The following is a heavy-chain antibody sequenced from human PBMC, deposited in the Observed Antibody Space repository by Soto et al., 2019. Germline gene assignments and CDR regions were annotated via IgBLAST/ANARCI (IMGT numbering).Heavy chain of an antibody. CDR3: AGDRGYGGDYFDY. J-gene: IGHJ4*02. CDR1: GFTFSSYA. D-gene: IGHD3-10*01. CDR2: ISGSGGST. V-gene: IGHV3-23*01. Sequence: GGSLRLSCAASGFTFSSYAMSWVRQAPGKGLEWVSAISGSGGSTYYADSVKGRFTISRDNSKNTLYLQMNSLRAEDPAVYYCAGDRGYGGDYFDYWGQGTLVTVSS.